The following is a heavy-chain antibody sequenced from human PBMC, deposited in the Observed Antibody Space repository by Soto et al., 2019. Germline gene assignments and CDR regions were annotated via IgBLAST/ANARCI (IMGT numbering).Heavy chain of an antibody. CDR2: INPNSGGT. CDR1: GYTFTGYY. Sequence: QVQLVQSGAEVKKPGASVKVSCKASGYTFTGYYMHWVRQAPGQGLEWMGWINPNSGGTNYAQKVQGWVTMTRDRSISTAYMELSRLRSDDTAVYYCAREGASSGYYYVPNWFDPWGQGTLVSVSS. V-gene: IGHV1-2*04. J-gene: IGHJ5*02. CDR3: AREGASSGYYYVPNWFDP. D-gene: IGHD3-22*01.